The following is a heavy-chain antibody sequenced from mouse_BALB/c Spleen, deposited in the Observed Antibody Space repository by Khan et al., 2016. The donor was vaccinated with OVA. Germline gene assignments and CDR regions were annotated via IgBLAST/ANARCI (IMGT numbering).Heavy chain of an antibody. CDR2: ISIYYDHT. J-gene: IGHJ2*01. Sequence: QVQLKESGPELVRPGESVKISCKGSGYTFTDYAMNWVKQTHAKSLKWIGVISIYYDHTNYNQKFTGKATLTVDKSSSTAYMELARLTSEASSIYYCARGGQWLRRGGGNSDYWGQGTTLTVSS. V-gene: IGHV1S137*01. CDR1: GYTFTDYA. CDR3: ARGGQWLRRGGGNSDY. D-gene: IGHD2-2*01.